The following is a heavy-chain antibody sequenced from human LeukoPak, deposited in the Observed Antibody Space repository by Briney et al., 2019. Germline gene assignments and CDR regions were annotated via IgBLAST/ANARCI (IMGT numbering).Heavy chain of an antibody. V-gene: IGHV1-8*01. CDR1: GYTFTSYD. CDR2: MNPNSGNT. CDR3: ARGTIGHTAIYVLGYYYYYYMDV. Sequence: ASVKVSCKASGYTFTSYDNNWVRQATGQALEWTGWMNPNSGNTGYAQQFQGRVTMTRNNSISTAYMELSSLRSEDTAVYYCARGTIGHTAIYVLGYYYYYYMDVWGKGTTVTVSS. D-gene: IGHD5-18*01. J-gene: IGHJ6*03.